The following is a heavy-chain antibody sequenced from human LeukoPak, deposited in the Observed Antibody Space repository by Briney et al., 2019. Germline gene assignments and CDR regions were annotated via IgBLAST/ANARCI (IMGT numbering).Heavy chain of an antibody. Sequence: GGSLRLSCAASGFTFSSYGMHWVRQAPGKGLEWVAVIRYDGGNKYYADSVKGRFTISRDNSKNTLYRQMNSLRAEDTAVYYCAKDEGQLASYYFDYWGQGTLVTVSS. CDR1: GFTFSSYG. CDR3: AKDEGQLASYYFDY. CDR2: IRYDGGNK. D-gene: IGHD6-6*01. V-gene: IGHV3-30*02. J-gene: IGHJ4*02.